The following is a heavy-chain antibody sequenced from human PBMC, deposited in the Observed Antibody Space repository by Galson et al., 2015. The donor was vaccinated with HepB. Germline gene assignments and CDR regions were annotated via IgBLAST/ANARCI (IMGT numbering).Heavy chain of an antibody. CDR3: ARVSEPGSSKLTLGY. CDR1: GYTFINYY. J-gene: IGHJ4*02. V-gene: IGHV1-46*04. CDR2: INPAAGDT. Sequence: SVKVSCKASGYTFINYYINWVRQAPGQGLEWMGIINPAAGDTTYAQSLWGRITVTRDTSTSTVYMELSSLRSEDTAVYYCARVSEPGSSKLTLGYWGQGTLVTVSS. D-gene: IGHD1-14*01.